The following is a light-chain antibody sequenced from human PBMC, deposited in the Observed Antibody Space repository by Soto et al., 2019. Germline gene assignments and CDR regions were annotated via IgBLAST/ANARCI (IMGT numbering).Light chain of an antibody. V-gene: IGKV3-11*01. Sequence: EIVLTQSPATLSLSPGERATLSCRASQSISSYLAWYQLKPGQAPRLLIYDASNRATGIPGRFSGSGSGTDFTLTISSLEPEDFAVYYCQHRSNWPLTFGGGTKVGIK. CDR1: QSISSY. CDR3: QHRSNWPLT. J-gene: IGKJ4*01. CDR2: DAS.